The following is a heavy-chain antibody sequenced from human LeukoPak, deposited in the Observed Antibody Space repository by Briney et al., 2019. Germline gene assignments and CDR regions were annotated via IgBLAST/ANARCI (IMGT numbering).Heavy chain of an antibody. Sequence: GGSLRLSCAASGFTFSSYSMNWVRQAPGKGLEWVSSISSSSSYIYYADSVKGRFTISRDNAKNSLYLQMNSLKAEDTAVYYCARDSPYDFWSGYPDAFDIWGQGTMVTVSS. V-gene: IGHV3-21*01. D-gene: IGHD3-3*01. CDR3: ARDSPYDFWSGYPDAFDI. CDR2: ISSSSSYI. J-gene: IGHJ3*02. CDR1: GFTFSSYS.